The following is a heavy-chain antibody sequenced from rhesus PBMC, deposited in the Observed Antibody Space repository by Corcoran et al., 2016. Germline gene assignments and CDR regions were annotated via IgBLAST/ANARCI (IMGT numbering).Heavy chain of an antibody. CDR1: GGSISSSY. J-gene: IGHJ4*01. CDR2: IYGSGSST. V-gene: IGHV4-169*01. CDR3: ARTKLVFDY. Sequence: QLQLQESGPGLVKPSETLSVTCAVSGGSISSSYWSWIRQAPGKGLEWIGYIYGSGSSTNYNPSLKSRVTLSVDTSKNQLSLKLSSVTTADTAVYYCARTKLVFDYWGQGVLVTVSS. D-gene: IGHD2-21*01.